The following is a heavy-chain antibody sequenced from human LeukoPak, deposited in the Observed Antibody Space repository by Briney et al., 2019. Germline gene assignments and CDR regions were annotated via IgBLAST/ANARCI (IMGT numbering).Heavy chain of an antibody. V-gene: IGHV4-59*01. CDR1: GGSISNYY. CDR3: ARENYYGSGSYTGGRFDWFDP. CDR2: IYYSGST. D-gene: IGHD3-10*01. J-gene: IGHJ5*02. Sequence: PSETLSLTCTVSGGSISNYYWSWIRQPPGKGLEWIGYIYYSGSTKYNPSLKSRVTISVDTSKNQFSLRLSSVTAADTAVYYCARENYYGSGSYTGGRFDWFDPWGQGTLVTVSS.